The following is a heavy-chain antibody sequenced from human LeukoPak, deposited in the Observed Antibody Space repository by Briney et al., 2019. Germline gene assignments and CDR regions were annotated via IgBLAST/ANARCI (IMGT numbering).Heavy chain of an antibody. CDR3: ARCDLYYFDY. Sequence: SETLSLTCAVYGGSFSGYYWSWIRQPPGKGLEWIGEINHSGSTNYNPSLKSRVTISVDTSKNQFSLKLTSVTAADTAVYYCARCDLYYFDYWGQGTLVTVSS. CDR2: INHSGST. J-gene: IGHJ4*02. CDR1: GGSFSGYY. V-gene: IGHV4-34*01. D-gene: IGHD2-21*02.